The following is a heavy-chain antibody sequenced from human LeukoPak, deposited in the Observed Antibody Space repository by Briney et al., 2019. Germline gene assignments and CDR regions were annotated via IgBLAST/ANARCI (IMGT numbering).Heavy chain of an antibody. D-gene: IGHD2-2*01. Sequence: GGSLRLSCAASGFTFSSYAMSWVRQAPGKGLEWVSVVSGSGGSTYYADSVKGRFTISRDNSKNTLYLQMNSLKAEDTAVYYCAKESELLCGGWFDPWAREPWSPSPQ. CDR1: GFTFSSYA. CDR3: AKESELLCGGWFDP. CDR2: VSGSGGST. V-gene: IGHV3-23*01. J-gene: IGHJ5*02.